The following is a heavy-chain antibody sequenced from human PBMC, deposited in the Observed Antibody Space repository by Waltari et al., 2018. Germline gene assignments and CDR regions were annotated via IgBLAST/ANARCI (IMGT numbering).Heavy chain of an antibody. D-gene: IGHD5-18*01. CDR1: GNSFTSYW. Sequence: EVQLVQSGAEVKKPGESLKISFKGSGNSFTSYWIGWVRQMPGKGLEWMGIIYPGDSDTTYSPSFQGQVTISADKSISTAYLQWSSLKASDTAMYYCARLSDTAMEGDAFDIWGQGTMVTVSS. CDR2: IYPGDSDT. CDR3: ARLSDTAMEGDAFDI. J-gene: IGHJ3*02. V-gene: IGHV5-51*01.